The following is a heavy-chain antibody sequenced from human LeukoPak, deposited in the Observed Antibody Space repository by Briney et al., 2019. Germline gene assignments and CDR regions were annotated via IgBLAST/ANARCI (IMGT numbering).Heavy chain of an antibody. D-gene: IGHD6-25*01. CDR1: GASVSTRGFC. CDR3: ARGAAVGHSNWFDP. V-gene: IGHV4-30-2*01. CDR2: IYPSGGA. J-gene: IGHJ5*02. Sequence: SETLSLTCNVSGASVSTRGFCLNCIRQPPGKGLECLGCIYPSGGAYYNPSLKSRLAISVDWSNNQFSLKLSSVTAADTAVYYCARGAAVGHSNWFDPWGQGSLVTVSS.